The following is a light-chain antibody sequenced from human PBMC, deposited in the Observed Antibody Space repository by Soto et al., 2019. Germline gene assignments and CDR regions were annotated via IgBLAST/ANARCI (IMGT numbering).Light chain of an antibody. V-gene: IGKV3-20*01. CDR1: QSVSSSF. J-gene: IGKJ1*01. Sequence: ERVLTQSPGTLSLSPGERATLSCRASQSVSSSFLAWYQLKPGQAPRLLIYGASSRATGIPDRFSGSGSGTDFTLTISRLEPEDFAVYYCQQYDSSHWTFGQGTKVEIK. CDR3: QQYDSSHWT. CDR2: GAS.